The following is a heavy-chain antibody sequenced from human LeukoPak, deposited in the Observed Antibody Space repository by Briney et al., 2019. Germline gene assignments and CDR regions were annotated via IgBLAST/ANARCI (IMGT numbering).Heavy chain of an antibody. D-gene: IGHD5-24*01. CDR2: LSGSGDSA. CDR3: ARDRTAPNRWLQLPDAFDI. Sequence: KAGGSLRLSCAASGFTFSSHAMNWVRLPPGKGLEWVSGLSGSGDSAKYAESVKGRFTVSRDNAKNTLNLQMNSLRAEDTAVYYCARDRTAPNRWLQLPDAFDIWGQGTMVTVSS. J-gene: IGHJ3*02. CDR1: GFTFSSHA. V-gene: IGHV3-23*01.